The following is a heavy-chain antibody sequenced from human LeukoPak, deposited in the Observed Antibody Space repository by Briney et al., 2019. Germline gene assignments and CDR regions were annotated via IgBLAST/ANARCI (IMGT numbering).Heavy chain of an antibody. CDR3: ARAGSSGSYHGPFDY. D-gene: IGHD1-26*01. J-gene: IGHJ4*02. Sequence: GGSLRLSCAASGFTVSSNYMSWVRQAPGKGLEWVSVIYSGGSTYYADSVNGRFTISRDNSKNTLYLQMNSLRAEDTAVYYCARAGSSGSYHGPFDYWGQGTLVTVSS. V-gene: IGHV3-53*01. CDR1: GFTVSSNY. CDR2: IYSGGST.